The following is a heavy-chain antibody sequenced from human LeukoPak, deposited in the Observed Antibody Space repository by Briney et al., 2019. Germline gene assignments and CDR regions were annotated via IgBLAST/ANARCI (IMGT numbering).Heavy chain of an antibody. CDR3: AKDLDLVATMTGN. V-gene: IGHV3-23*01. J-gene: IGHJ4*02. CDR1: GFTFSSYA. CDR2: VSGGGGST. D-gene: IGHD5-12*01. Sequence: GGSLRLSCAASGFTFSSYAMSWVRQAPGKGLEWVAGVSGGGGSTYYADSVKGRFTISRDNSKNTLYLQMNSLRAEDTAVYYCAKDLDLVATMTGNWGQGTLVTVSS.